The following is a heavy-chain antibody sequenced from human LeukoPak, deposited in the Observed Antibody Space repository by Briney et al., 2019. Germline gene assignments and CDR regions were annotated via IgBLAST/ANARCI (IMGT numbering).Heavy chain of an antibody. CDR1: GGSISSYH. J-gene: IGHJ4*02. CDR3: ARGRGATTPFDY. D-gene: IGHD5-12*01. Sequence: PSETLSLTCTVPGGSISSYHWSWIRQPPGKGLEWIGYIYYSGSTNYNPSLKSRVTISVDTSKNQFSLKLSSVTAADTAVYYCARGRGATTPFDYWGQGTLVTVSS. CDR2: IYYSGST. V-gene: IGHV4-59*08.